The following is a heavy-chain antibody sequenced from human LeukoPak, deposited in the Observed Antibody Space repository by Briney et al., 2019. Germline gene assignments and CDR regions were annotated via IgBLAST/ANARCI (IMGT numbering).Heavy chain of an antibody. J-gene: IGHJ4*02. CDR3: ARRYDYFDY. D-gene: IGHD1-1*01. V-gene: IGHV3-23*01. CDR1: GFTFSNYA. CDR2: ISGSGGST. Sequence: GASLRLSCAASGFTFSNYAMSWVRQAPGKGLEWVSGISGSGGSTYYADSVKGRFTISRDNSKNTLYLQMNSLRAEDTAIYYCARRYDYFDYWGQGTLVTVSS.